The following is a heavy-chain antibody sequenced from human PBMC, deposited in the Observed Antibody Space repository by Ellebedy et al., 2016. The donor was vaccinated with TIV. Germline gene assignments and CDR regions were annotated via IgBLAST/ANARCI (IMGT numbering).Heavy chain of an antibody. V-gene: IGHV3-74*01. D-gene: IGHD2-2*03. Sequence: GGSLRLSXAASGFTLNTRWMHWVRQAPGKGLEWVSRINKDGSDTTYADSVKGRFTISRDNAKNTLYLQMSSLRAEDTAVYYCARRSSGYCSSTSCTTDFDYWGQGTLVTVSS. CDR2: INKDGSDT. J-gene: IGHJ4*02. CDR3: ARRSSGYCSSTSCTTDFDY. CDR1: GFTLNTRW.